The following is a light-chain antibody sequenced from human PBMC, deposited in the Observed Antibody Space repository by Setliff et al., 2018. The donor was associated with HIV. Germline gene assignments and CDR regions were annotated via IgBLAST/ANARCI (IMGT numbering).Light chain of an antibody. CDR2: QAT. J-gene: IGLJ1*01. CDR1: SSDVGRYDL. Sequence: QSALAQPASVSGSPGQSITISCTGTSSDVGRYDLVSWYQQHPGKAPKLIIYQATKRPSGVSNRFSGSKSGNTASLTISGLQAEDEADYYCCSNTGSNTYVFGTGTKV. CDR3: CSNTGSNTYV. V-gene: IGLV2-23*01.